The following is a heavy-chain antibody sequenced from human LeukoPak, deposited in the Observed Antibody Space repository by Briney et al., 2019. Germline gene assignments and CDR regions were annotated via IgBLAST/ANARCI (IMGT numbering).Heavy chain of an antibody. CDR2: INPNSDVT. Sequence: ASVKVSCKASGYTFTGYYIHWVRQAPGQGLEWMGRINPNSDVTNYAQKFRGRVTMTRDTSISTAYMELSSLRSDDTAVYYCAREGGFDCDSRGYLDYWGQGTLVTVSS. CDR1: GYTFTGYY. CDR3: AREGGFDCDSRGYLDY. D-gene: IGHD3-22*01. J-gene: IGHJ4*02. V-gene: IGHV1-2*06.